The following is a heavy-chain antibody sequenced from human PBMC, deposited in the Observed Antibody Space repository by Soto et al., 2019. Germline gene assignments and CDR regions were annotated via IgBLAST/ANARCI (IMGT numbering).Heavy chain of an antibody. V-gene: IGHV4-4*02. CDR3: ATLPPRIVVVMTDLPT. CDR1: GASISSTYW. J-gene: IGHJ5*02. CDR2: IYHTGTT. D-gene: IGHD2-15*01. Sequence: QLRESGPGLVKPSGTLSLTCFVSGASISSTYWWSWVRQTPGKRLEWIGQIYHTGTTSYNPSLKNRVTISLAKSNNQFSLRLTSMTAADTAVYYCATLPPRIVVVMTDLPTWGQGTLVTVSS.